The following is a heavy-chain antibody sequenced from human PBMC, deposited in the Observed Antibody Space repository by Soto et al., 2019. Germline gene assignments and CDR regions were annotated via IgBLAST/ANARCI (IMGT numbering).Heavy chain of an antibody. V-gene: IGHV3-23*01. CDR3: AKSLIEPYSSGWYEILGAFDI. Sequence: PGGSLRLSCAASGFTFSSYAMSWVRQAPGKGLEWVSAISGSGGSTYYADSVKGRFTISRDNSKNTLYLQMNSLRAEDTAVYYCAKSLIEPYSSGWYEILGAFDIWGQGTMVTVSS. J-gene: IGHJ3*02. CDR1: GFTFSSYA. D-gene: IGHD6-19*01. CDR2: ISGSGGST.